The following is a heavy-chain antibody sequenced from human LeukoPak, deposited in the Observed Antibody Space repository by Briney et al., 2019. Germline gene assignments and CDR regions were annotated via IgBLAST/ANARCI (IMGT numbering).Heavy chain of an antibody. V-gene: IGHV3-21*01. CDR1: GFTFSIYS. D-gene: IGHD1-1*01. CDR3: ARKMKTGDRVGTFDI. Sequence: GGSLRLSCAPSGFTFSIYSMNWVRQAPGKGLEWVSSIGTDGSYIYYADSVQGQFTISRDNAKNSLYLQMNSLTAEDTAVYYCARKMKTGDRVGTFDIWGQGTMVTVSS. J-gene: IGHJ3*02. CDR2: IGTDGSYI.